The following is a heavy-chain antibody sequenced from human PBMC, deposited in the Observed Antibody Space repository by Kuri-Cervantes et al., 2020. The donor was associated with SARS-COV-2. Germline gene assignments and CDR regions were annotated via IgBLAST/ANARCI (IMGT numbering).Heavy chain of an antibody. D-gene: IGHD3-16*01. Sequence: GESLKISCAASGFTFSSYAMSWVRQAPGKGLEWVSAISGSGGSTYYADSVKGRFTISRDNSKNTLYLQMNSLRAEDTAVYYCAKDGKIGGNYLDYWGQGTLVTVSS. CDR2: ISGSGGST. CDR1: GFTFSSYA. CDR3: AKDGKIGGNYLDY. J-gene: IGHJ4*02. V-gene: IGHV3-23*01.